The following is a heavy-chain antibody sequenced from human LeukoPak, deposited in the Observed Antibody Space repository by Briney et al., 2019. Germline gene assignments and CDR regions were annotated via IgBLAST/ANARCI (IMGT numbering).Heavy chain of an antibody. CDR3: ATDFYDST. CDR2: IRSNSDGGTI. CDR1: GFAFSTYG. J-gene: IGHJ5*02. Sequence: GGSLRLSCITSGFAFSTYGMHWVRQAPGKGLEWVGRIRSNSDGGTIDYAAPVKGRFTLSRDDSKTTLYLQMNSLQTEDTAVYYCATDFYDSTWGQGALVTVSS. V-gene: IGHV3-15*07. D-gene: IGHD3-22*01.